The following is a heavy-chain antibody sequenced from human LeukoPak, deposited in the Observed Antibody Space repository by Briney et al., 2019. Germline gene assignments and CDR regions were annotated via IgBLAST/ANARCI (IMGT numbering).Heavy chain of an antibody. CDR2: IHTSGST. Sequence: SETLSLTCTVSGGSISSYYWSWIRQPAGKGLEWIGRIHTSGSTNYNPSLKSRVTMSVDTSKNQFSLKLSSVTAADTAVYYCARAPSYALWFGQYYYYYMDVWGKGTTVTISS. V-gene: IGHV4-4*07. J-gene: IGHJ6*03. CDR3: ARAPSYALWFGQYYYYYMDV. CDR1: GGSISSYY. D-gene: IGHD3-10*01.